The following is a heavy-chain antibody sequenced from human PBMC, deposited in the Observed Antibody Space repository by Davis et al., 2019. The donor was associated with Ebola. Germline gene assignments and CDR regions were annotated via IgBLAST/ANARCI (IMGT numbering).Heavy chain of an antibody. CDR3: ARDTFGTYGERGYFDQ. D-gene: IGHD1-26*01. CDR1: GDSISSSY. Sequence: PSETLSLTCTVSGDSISSSYWSWIRQPAGKGLEWIGRVYTSGSTTYNPSLRSRVTISVDTSKNRFSLKLTSLTAADTAVYYCARDTFGTYGERGYFDQWGQGTLVTVSS. CDR2: VYTSGST. V-gene: IGHV4-4*07. J-gene: IGHJ4*02.